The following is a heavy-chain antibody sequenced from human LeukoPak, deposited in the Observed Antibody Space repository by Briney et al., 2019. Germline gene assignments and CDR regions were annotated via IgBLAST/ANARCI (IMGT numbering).Heavy chain of an antibody. D-gene: IGHD3-22*01. CDR2: ISSSSSYI. CDR1: GFTFSSYS. J-gene: IGHJ3*02. CDR3: ARPKAAGYYYDSSGYDAFDI. Sequence: GGSLRLSCVASGFTFSSYSMNWVRQAPGKGLEWVSSISSSSSYIYYADSVKGRFTISRDNAKNSLYLQMNSLRAEDTAVYYCARPKAAGYYYDSSGYDAFDIWGQGTMVTVSS. V-gene: IGHV3-21*01.